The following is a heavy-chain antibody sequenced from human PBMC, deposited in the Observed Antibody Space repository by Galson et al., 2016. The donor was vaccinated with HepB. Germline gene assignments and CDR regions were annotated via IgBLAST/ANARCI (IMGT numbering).Heavy chain of an antibody. CDR2: IIPIFHTT. V-gene: IGHV1-69*13. Sequence: SVKVSCKASGGSFSALALSWVRQAPGQGLEWMGMIIPIFHTTTYAEKFQGRVTITADESTTTVHMELTSLGHDDTAVYYCARGASGSYRWFDPWGQGSLVTVSA. CDR1: GGSFSALA. J-gene: IGHJ5*02. D-gene: IGHD3-16*02. CDR3: ARGASGSYRWFDP.